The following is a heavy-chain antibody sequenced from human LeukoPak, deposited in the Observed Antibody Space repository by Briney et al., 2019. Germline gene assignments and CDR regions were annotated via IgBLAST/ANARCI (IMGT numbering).Heavy chain of an antibody. V-gene: IGHV1-69*13. Sequence: SVKVSCKASGGTFSSHAISWVRQAPGQGLEWMGGIIPIFGTANYAQKFQGRVTITADESTSTAYMELSSLRSKDTAVYYCAGYCSSTSCYDSGYWGQGTLVTVSS. J-gene: IGHJ4*02. CDR3: AGYCSSTSCYDSGY. CDR1: GGTFSSHA. CDR2: IIPIFGTA. D-gene: IGHD2-2*01.